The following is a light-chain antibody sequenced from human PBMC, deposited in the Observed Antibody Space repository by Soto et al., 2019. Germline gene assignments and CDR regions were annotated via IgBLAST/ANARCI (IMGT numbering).Light chain of an antibody. CDR3: QQYKSYPLT. CDR2: DAS. CDR1: QSVLYSSNNKNS. J-gene: IGKJ4*01. Sequence: DIVMTQSPDSLAVSLGERATLNCKSSQSVLYSSNNKNSLAWYQQKPEKAPKTLIFDASTLQSGVPSRFSGSGSGTDFTLTISSVQPEDFATYYCQQYKSYPLTFGGGTKVDIK. V-gene: IGKV4-1*01.